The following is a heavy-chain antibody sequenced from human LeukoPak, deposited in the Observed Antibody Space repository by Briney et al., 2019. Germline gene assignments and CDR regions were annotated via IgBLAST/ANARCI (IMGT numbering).Heavy chain of an antibody. CDR1: GFTFSSYA. J-gene: IGHJ6*02. D-gene: IGHD3-10*01. V-gene: IGHV3-23*01. CDR2: ISGSGGST. CDR3: AKTPLHYYGSGYGMDV. Sequence: GESLRLSCAASGFTFSSYAMSWVRQAPGKGLEWVSAISGSGGSTYYADSVKGRFTISRDNSRNTLYLQMNSLRAEDSAVYYCAKTPLHYYGSGYGMDVWGQGTTVTVSS.